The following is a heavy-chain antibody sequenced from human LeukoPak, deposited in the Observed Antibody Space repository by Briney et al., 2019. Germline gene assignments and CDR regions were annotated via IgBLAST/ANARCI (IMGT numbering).Heavy chain of an antibody. CDR3: ATTYYHILSGPFGGAFDI. Sequence: SETLSLTCTVSGGSISSYYWSWIRQPPGKGLEWIGYIYYSGSTNYNPSLKSRVTISVDTSKNQFSLKLSSVTAADTAVYYCATTYYHILSGPFGGAFDIWGQGTMVTVSS. CDR1: GGSISSYY. V-gene: IGHV4-59*08. CDR2: IYYSGST. J-gene: IGHJ3*02. D-gene: IGHD3-9*01.